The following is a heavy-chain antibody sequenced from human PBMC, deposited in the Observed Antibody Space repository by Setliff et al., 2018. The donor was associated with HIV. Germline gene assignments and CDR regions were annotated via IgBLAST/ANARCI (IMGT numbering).Heavy chain of an antibody. CDR3: ARGDGTKYYYYYYMDV. CDR2: ISSSSSTI. V-gene: IGHV3-48*01. CDR1: GFTFGDYL. D-gene: IGHD1-7*01. Sequence: GGSLRLSCTASGFTFGDYLMSWVRQAPGKGLEWVSYISSSSSTIYYADSVKGRFTISRDNAKNSLYLQMNSLRAEDTAVYYCARGDGTKYYYYYYMDVWGKGTTVTVSS. J-gene: IGHJ6*03.